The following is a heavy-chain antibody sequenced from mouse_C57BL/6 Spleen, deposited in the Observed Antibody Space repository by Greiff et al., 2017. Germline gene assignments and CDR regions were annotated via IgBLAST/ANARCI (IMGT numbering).Heavy chain of an antibody. D-gene: IGHD1-1*01. Sequence: EVQLQESGGGLVKPGGSLKLSCAASGFTFSSYTMSWVRQTPEQRLEWVATISGGGGNTYYPDSVTGRFTISRDNAKNTLYLQMSSLRSEDTALYYCARHRYYGSSYVKFAYWGQGTLVTVSA. CDR1: GFTFSSYT. J-gene: IGHJ3*01. V-gene: IGHV5-9*01. CDR3: ARHRYYGSSYVKFAY. CDR2: ISGGGGNT.